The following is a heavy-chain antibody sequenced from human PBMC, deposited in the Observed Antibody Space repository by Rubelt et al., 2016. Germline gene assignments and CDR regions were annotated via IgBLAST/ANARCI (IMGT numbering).Heavy chain of an antibody. CDR3: ARGGGYSYGSIDY. V-gene: IGHV4-34*01. Sequence: QVQLQQWGAGLLKPSETLSLTCAVYGGSFSGYYWSWIRQPPGKGLEWIGEINHSGSTNYNPSLKSRVTISVDTSKNQFSLKLSSVTAADTAVYYCARGGGYSYGSIDYWGQGTLVTVSS. CDR2: INHSGST. D-gene: IGHD5-18*01. J-gene: IGHJ4*02. CDR1: GGSFSGYY.